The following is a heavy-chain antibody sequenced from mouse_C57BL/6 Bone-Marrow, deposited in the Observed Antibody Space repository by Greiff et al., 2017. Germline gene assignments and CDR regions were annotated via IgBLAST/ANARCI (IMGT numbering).Heavy chain of an antibody. Sequence: QVQLKQSGAELVKPGASVKLSCKASGYTFTSYWMHWVKQRPGRGLEWIGRIDPNSGGTKYNEKFKSKATLTVDKPSSTAYMQLSRLTSEDSAVYYGARVYYGSICWYFDVWGTGTTVTVSS. CDR1: GYTFTSYW. D-gene: IGHD1-1*01. CDR3: ARVYYGSICWYFDV. CDR2: IDPNSGGT. J-gene: IGHJ1*03. V-gene: IGHV1-72*01.